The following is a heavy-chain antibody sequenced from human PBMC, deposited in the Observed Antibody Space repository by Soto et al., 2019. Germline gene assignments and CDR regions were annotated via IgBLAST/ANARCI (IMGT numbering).Heavy chain of an antibody. J-gene: IGHJ6*03. CDR2: ISGSGGST. CDR3: AKANGQEVRGVMLDYYYMDV. D-gene: IGHD3-10*01. Sequence: EVQLLESGGGLVQPGGSLRLSCAASGFTFSSYAMSWVRQAPGKGLEWVSAISGSGGSTYYADSVKGRFTISRDNAKNKLYLQMNSLRAEDTDVDDCAKANGQEVRGVMLDYYYMDVWGKGTTGTVSS. V-gene: IGHV3-23*01. CDR1: GFTFSSYA.